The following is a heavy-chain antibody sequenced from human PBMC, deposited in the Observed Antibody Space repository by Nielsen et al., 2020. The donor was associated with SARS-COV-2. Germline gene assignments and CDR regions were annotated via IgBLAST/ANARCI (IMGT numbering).Heavy chain of an antibody. Sequence: GGSLRLSCAASGFTFSDYGIHWVRQAPGKGLEWMAIISRDASDTFYPDSVKGRFTVSRDNSKNTVYLQMNSLRPEDTAVYYCAKSIYDSSGYYSLYDAFDIWGQGTMVTVSS. D-gene: IGHD3-22*01. J-gene: IGHJ3*02. CDR2: ISRDASDT. V-gene: IGHV3-30*18. CDR3: AKSIYDSSGYYSLYDAFDI. CDR1: GFTFSDYG.